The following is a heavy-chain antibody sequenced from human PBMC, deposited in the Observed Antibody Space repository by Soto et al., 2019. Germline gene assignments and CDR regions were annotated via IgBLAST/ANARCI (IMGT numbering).Heavy chain of an antibody. Sequence: SETLSLTCAVSGGSISSGGYSWSWIRQPPGKGLEWIGYIYHSGSTYYNPSLKSRVTISVDRSKNQFSLKLSSVTAADTAVYYCARSTGYSYGSFDYWGQGTLVTVSS. J-gene: IGHJ4*02. V-gene: IGHV4-30-2*01. CDR3: ARSTGYSYGSFDY. D-gene: IGHD5-18*01. CDR2: IYHSGST. CDR1: GGSISSGGYS.